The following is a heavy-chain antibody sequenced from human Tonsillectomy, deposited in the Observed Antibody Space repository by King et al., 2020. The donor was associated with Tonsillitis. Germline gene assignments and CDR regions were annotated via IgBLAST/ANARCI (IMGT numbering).Heavy chain of an antibody. CDR1: GFTFSSYA. Sequence: VQLVESGGGLVQPGGSLRLSCAASGFTFSSYAMSWVRQAPGKGLEWVSAISGSGGSTYYADSVKGRFTISRDNSKNTLYLQMNSLRAEDTAVYYCAKDFGPNLEWSYSAFDIWGQGTMVTVSS. V-gene: IGHV3-23*04. J-gene: IGHJ3*02. D-gene: IGHD3-3*01. CDR2: ISGSGGST. CDR3: AKDFGPNLEWSYSAFDI.